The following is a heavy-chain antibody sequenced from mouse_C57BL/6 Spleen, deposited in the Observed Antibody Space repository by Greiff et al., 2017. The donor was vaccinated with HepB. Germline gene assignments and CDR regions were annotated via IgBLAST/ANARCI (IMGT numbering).Heavy chain of an antibody. CDR3: ARGYYYGSSYHHGAMDY. Sequence: QVQLQQSGAELVRPGTSVKVSCKASGYAFTNYLIEWVKQRPGQGLEWIGVINPGSGGTNYNEKFKGKATLTADKSSSTAYMQLSSLTSEDSAVYFCARGYYYGSSYHHGAMDYWGQGTSVTVSS. D-gene: IGHD1-1*01. CDR2: INPGSGGT. CDR1: GYAFTNYL. J-gene: IGHJ4*01. V-gene: IGHV1-54*01.